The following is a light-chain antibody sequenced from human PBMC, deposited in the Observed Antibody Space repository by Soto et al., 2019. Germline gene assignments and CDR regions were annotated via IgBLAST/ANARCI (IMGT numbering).Light chain of an antibody. CDR3: QQSYSTPWT. V-gene: IGKV1-39*01. CDR1: QGISTY. J-gene: IGKJ1*01. CDR2: AAS. Sequence: DIQMTQSPSSLSASVGDRLTITCRASQGISTYLNWYQQKPGKAPKLLIYAASTLQSGVPSRFSGSGSETDFTLTISSLQPEDFATYYCQQSYSTPWTFGQGTKVDIK.